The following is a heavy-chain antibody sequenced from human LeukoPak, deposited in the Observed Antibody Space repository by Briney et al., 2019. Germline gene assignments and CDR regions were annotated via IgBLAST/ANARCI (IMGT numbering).Heavy chain of an antibody. D-gene: IGHD1-26*01. CDR1: GFTFSNYA. CDR3: AKVNRYSGSPGYFDY. V-gene: IGHV3-23*01. Sequence: GGSLRLSCEASGFTFSNYAMSWVRQAPGKGLEWVSTVTASARRTYYADSVQGRFTISRDNSKNTLYLQMNSLRAEDTAVYYCAKVNRYSGSPGYFDYWGQGTLVTVSS. J-gene: IGHJ4*02. CDR2: VTASARRT.